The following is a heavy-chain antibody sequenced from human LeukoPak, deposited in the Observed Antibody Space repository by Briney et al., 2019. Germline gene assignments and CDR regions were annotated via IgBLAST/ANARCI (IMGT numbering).Heavy chain of an antibody. V-gene: IGHV4-59*01. CDR1: GGSISHYY. J-gene: IGHJ4*02. D-gene: IGHD3-22*01. CDR2: IYYSGST. CDR3: ARVPAHYYDSSGYYYFDY. Sequence: SETLSLTCTVSGGSISHYYWSWIRQPPGKGLEWIGYIYYSGSTYYNPSLKSRVTISVDTSKNQFSLKLSSVTAADTAVYYCARVPAHYYDSSGYYYFDYWGQGTLVTVSS.